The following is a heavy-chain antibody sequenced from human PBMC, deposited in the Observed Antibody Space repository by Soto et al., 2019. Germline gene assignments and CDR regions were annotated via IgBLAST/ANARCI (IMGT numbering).Heavy chain of an antibody. D-gene: IGHD6-19*01. J-gene: IGHJ4*02. CDR2: ISYDGSNK. V-gene: IGHV3-30*18. Sequence: QVQLVESGGGVVQPGRSLRLSCAASGFTFSSYGMHWVRQAPGKGLEWVAVISYDGSNKYYADSVKGRFTISRDNSKNTLYLQMNGLRAEDTAVYYCAKGYSSGWSNYFDYWGQGTLVTVSS. CDR3: AKGYSSGWSNYFDY. CDR1: GFTFSSYG.